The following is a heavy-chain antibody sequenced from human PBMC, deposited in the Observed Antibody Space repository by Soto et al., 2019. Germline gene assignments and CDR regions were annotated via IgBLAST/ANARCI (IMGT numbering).Heavy chain of an antibody. D-gene: IGHD3-16*02. CDR2: ISASGGST. V-gene: IGHV3-23*01. CDR3: AKADLGELSLYLSEPHPNFDY. Sequence: PGGSLRLSCAASGFTLSNYVMNWVRQAPGKGLDLVSAISASGGSTYYADSVKGRFTISRDNSKNTLYLQMNSLRAEDTAVYYCAKADLGELSLYLSEPHPNFDYWGQGTLVNVSS. CDR1: GFTLSNYV. J-gene: IGHJ4*02.